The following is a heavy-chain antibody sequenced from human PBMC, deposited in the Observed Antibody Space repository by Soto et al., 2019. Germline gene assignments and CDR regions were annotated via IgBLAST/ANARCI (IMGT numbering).Heavy chain of an antibody. V-gene: IGHV3-30*18. CDR3: AKVGGQLGFPHLDY. D-gene: IGHD5-18*01. CDR2: ISYDGSNK. CDR1: GFTFSSYG. Sequence: WGSLRLSCAASGFTFSSYGMHSVRQAGCKGLEWGAFISYDGSNKYCADSVKGRFTISRDNSKNTLYLQMNSLRAEDTAVYYCAKVGGQLGFPHLDYWGQATLVTVSS. J-gene: IGHJ4*02.